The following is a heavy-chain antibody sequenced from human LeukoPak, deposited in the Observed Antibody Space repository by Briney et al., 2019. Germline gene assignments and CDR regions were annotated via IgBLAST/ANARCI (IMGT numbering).Heavy chain of an antibody. V-gene: IGHV4-39*01. D-gene: IGHD3-9*01. Sequence: SETLSLTCTVSGGSISSSSYYWGWIRQPPGTGLEWIGSISYSGSTYYNPSLKSRVTISVDTSKNQFSLKLSSVTAADTAVFYCAVQGYYDILTGYSKWGQGTLVTVSS. CDR1: GGSISSSSYY. CDR3: AVQGYYDILTGYSK. J-gene: IGHJ4*02. CDR2: ISYSGST.